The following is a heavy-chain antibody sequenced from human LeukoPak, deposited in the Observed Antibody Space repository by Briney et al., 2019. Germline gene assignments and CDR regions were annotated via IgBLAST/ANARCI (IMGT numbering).Heavy chain of an antibody. CDR2: ISSSGSTI. D-gene: IGHD3-10*01. V-gene: IGHV3-48*04. J-gene: IGHJ5*02. Sequence: GGSLRLSCAASGFTFSSYSMNWVRQAPGRGLEWVSYISSSGSTIYYADSVKGRFTISRGNAKNSLYLQMNSLRAEDTAVYYCARGQYRYYYGSGSYSYWFDPWGQGTLVTVSS. CDR1: GFTFSSYS. CDR3: ARGQYRYYYGSGSYSYWFDP.